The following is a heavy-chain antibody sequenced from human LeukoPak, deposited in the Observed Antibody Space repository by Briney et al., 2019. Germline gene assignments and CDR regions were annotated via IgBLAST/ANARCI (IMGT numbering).Heavy chain of an antibody. CDR1: GYTFTGYY. J-gene: IGHJ3*02. Sequence: ASVKVSCTASGYTFTGYYMHWVRQAPGQGLEWMGWINPNSGGTNYAQKFQGWVTMTRDTSISTAYMELSRLRSDDTAVYYCARGLWFGDERSAFDIWGQGTMVTVSS. D-gene: IGHD3-10*01. CDR2: INPNSGGT. CDR3: ARGLWFGDERSAFDI. V-gene: IGHV1-2*04.